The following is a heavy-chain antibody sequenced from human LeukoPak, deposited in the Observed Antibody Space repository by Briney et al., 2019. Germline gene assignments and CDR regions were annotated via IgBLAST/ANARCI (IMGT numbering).Heavy chain of an antibody. V-gene: IGHV4-34*09. CDR1: GGSFSGYY. CDR3: ARVHPDYGDYVSYFDY. D-gene: IGHD4-17*01. J-gene: IGHJ4*02. CDR2: INHSGST. Sequence: SETLSLTCAVYGGSFSGYYWSWIRQPPGKGLEWIGEINHSGSTNYNPSLKSRVTISVDTSKNQFSLKLSSVTAADTAVYYCARVHPDYGDYVSYFDYWGQGTLVTVPS.